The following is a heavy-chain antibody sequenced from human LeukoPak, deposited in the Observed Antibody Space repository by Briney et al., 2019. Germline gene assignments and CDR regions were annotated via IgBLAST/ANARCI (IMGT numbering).Heavy chain of an antibody. J-gene: IGHJ4*02. Sequence: ASVKVSCKASGYTFTSYYIHWVRQAPGQGLEWMGTINPGRDSTSYAQKFQGRVIMTRDTSTSTVDMDLSSLRSDDTAVYYCARDVGSGTYMFDFWGQGTLVTVSS. CDR1: GYTFTSYY. V-gene: IGHV1-46*01. CDR2: INPGRDST. CDR3: ARDVGSGTYMFDF. D-gene: IGHD6-19*01.